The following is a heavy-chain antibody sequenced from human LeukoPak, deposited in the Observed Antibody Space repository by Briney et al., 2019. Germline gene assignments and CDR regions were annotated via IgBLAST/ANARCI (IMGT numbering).Heavy chain of an antibody. CDR1: GYTFTSYD. J-gene: IGHJ5*02. CDR2: MNPNSGNT. CDR3: ARGGSSSWSDENWFDP. V-gene: IGHV1-8*01. D-gene: IGHD6-13*01. Sequence: ASVEVSCKASGYTFTSYDINWVRQATGQGLEWMGWMNPNSGNTGYAQKFQGRVTMTRNTSISTAYMELSSLRSEDTAVYYCARGGSSSWSDENWFDPWGQGTLVTVSS.